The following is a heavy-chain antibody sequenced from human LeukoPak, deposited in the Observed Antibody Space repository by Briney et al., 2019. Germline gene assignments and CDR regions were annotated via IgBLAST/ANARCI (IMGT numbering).Heavy chain of an antibody. Sequence: PSETLSLTCTVSGGSISSYYWSWIRQPAGKGLEWIGRIYTSGSTNYNPSLKSRVTISVDTSKNQFSLKLSSVTAADTAVYYCARGWSSGWFHDAFDIWGQGTMVTVSS. CDR2: IYTSGST. J-gene: IGHJ3*02. V-gene: IGHV4-4*07. CDR1: GGSISSYY. CDR3: ARGWSSGWFHDAFDI. D-gene: IGHD6-19*01.